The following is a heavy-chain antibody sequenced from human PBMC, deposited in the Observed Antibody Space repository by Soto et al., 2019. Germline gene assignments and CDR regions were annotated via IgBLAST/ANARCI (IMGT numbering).Heavy chain of an antibody. CDR3: ARWPKVGRCTSTRCYVEGGIEY. CDR1: GYSFTTYW. D-gene: IGHD2-2*01. J-gene: IGHJ4*01. CDR2: IDPNDSYT. V-gene: IGHV5-10-1*03. Sequence: EVQLVQSGAEVKKPGESLRISCKGSGYSFTTYWIIWVRQMPGEGLEWMGRIDPNDSYTTYSPSFQGHVTTSAEEANSSVHLQWSSVQAADADMYYCARWPKVGRCTSTRCYVEGGIEYRGPGSRVTVSP.